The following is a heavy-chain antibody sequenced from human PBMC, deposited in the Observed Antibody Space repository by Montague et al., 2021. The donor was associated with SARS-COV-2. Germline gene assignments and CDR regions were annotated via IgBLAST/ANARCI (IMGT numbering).Heavy chain of an antibody. CDR3: ARWDPQTLTVISLRGKSANDY. V-gene: IGHV4-34*01. D-gene: IGHD4-11*01. Sequence: SETLSLTCAVYGESFSGFFWSWIRQPPGKGLEWIAEINDRGVTNYNYNPSLGSPVTISADTSKNQFSLKLRSVTAADTAVYYCARWDPQTLTVISLRGKSANDYWGQGTLVTVSS. J-gene: IGHJ4*02. CDR1: GESFSGFF. CDR2: INDRGVTNY.